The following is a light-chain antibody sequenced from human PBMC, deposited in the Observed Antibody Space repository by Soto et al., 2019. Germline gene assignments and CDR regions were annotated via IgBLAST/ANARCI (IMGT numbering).Light chain of an antibody. Sequence: DIQMTQSPSTLSASVGDRVTITCRASQSIRSWLAWYQQKPWKGPNLLIYKASSLEGGVPSRFSGSGSGTEFTLAIASLQPDDFATYYCQQYHIYPLTFGGGTKVEIK. J-gene: IGKJ4*01. CDR2: KAS. CDR3: QQYHIYPLT. CDR1: QSIRSW. V-gene: IGKV1-5*03.